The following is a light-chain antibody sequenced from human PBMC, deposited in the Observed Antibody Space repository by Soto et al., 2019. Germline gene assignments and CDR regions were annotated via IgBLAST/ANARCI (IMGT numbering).Light chain of an antibody. CDR1: QDISSY. V-gene: IGKV1-27*01. J-gene: IGKJ1*01. CDR2: GTS. Sequence: DIQMTQSPSSLSASVGDRVTITCRASQDISSYLAWFQLKPGKVPKLLIYGTSTLQSGVPSRFSGSGSGTDYTITTNSLQPDDAAIYLCQKYDNDPRTVEQGTKV. CDR3: QKYDNDPRT.